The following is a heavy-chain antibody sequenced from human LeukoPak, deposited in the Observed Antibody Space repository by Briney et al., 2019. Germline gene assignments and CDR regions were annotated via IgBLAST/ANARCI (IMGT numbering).Heavy chain of an antibody. D-gene: IGHD1-26*01. CDR3: ARTPSGWELHPYWYFDL. CDR1: GFTFSSYW. V-gene: IGHV3-7*01. Sequence: GGSLRLSCAASGFTFSSYWVSWVRQAPGKGLEWVANIKQDGSEKYYVDSVKGRFTISRDNAKNSLYLQMNSLRAEDTAVYYCARTPSGWELHPYWYFDLWGRGTLVTVSS. CDR2: IKQDGSEK. J-gene: IGHJ2*01.